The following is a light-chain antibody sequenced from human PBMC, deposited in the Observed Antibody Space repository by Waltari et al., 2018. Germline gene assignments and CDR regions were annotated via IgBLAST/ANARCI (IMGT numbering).Light chain of an antibody. CDR1: SSDVGGYNY. CDR2: DVS. CDR3: SSYTTTSAII. Sequence: QSALTQPASVSGSPGQSITISCTGTSSDVGGYNYVAWYQQSPGKAPKLILFDVSRCPSGVSNRFAGSKAGNTASLTIAGLQAEDEADYYCSSYTTTSAIIFGGGTTLTVL. J-gene: IGLJ2*01. V-gene: IGLV2-14*03.